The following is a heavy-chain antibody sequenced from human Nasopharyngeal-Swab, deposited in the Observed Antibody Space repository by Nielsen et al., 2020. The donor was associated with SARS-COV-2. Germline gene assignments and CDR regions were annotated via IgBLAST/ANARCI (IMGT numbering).Heavy chain of an antibody. CDR2: VSYIGNA. J-gene: IGHJ4*02. Sequence: SEILSPTFTVPGASISSSINYWGWIRQSRQKGLEWTGTVSYIGNANYNPSLNSRVTTSVDTSKNQFSLKLISVTAADTAVYYCARDESGDYLGLPFDYWGQGTLVTVSS. CDR1: GASISSSINY. D-gene: IGHD4-17*01. V-gene: IGHV4-39*07. CDR3: ARDESGDYLGLPFDY.